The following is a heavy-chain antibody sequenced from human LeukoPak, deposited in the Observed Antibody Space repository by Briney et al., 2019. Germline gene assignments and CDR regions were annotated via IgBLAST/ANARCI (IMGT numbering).Heavy chain of an antibody. CDR1: GFTFDDYA. CDR3: AKDMEDFWSDMMGFPH. V-gene: IGHV3-9*01. Sequence: PGRSLRLSCAASGFTFDDYAMHWVRQAPGKGLEWVSGISWNSGSIGYADSVKGRFTISRDNAKNSLYLQMNSLRAEDTALYYCAKDMEDFWSDMMGFPHWGQGTLVTVSS. J-gene: IGHJ1*01. CDR2: ISWNSGSI. D-gene: IGHD3-3*01.